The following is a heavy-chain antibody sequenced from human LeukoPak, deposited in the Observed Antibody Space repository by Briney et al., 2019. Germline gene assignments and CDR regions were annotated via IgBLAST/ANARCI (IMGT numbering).Heavy chain of an antibody. Sequence: SETLSLTCTVSGGSISSSSYYWGWIRQPPGKGLEWSGSIYYSGSTYYNPSLKSRVTIFVDTSKNQFSLKLSSVTAADTAVYYCARTSALGYCSGGSCYLGYWGQGTLVTVSS. CDR1: GGSISSSSYY. D-gene: IGHD2-15*01. V-gene: IGHV4-39*01. CDR2: IYYSGST. J-gene: IGHJ4*02. CDR3: ARTSALGYCSGGSCYLGY.